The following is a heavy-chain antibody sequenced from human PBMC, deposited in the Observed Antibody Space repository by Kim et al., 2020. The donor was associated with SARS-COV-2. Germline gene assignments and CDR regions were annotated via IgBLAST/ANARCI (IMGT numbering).Heavy chain of an antibody. CDR2: IIPILGIA. CDR3: ARGGTAMVLDYYYGMDV. V-gene: IGHV1-69*04. CDR1: GGTFSSYA. D-gene: IGHD5-18*01. Sequence: SVKVSCKASGGTFSSYAISWVRQAPGQGLEWMGRIIPILGIANYAQKFQGRVTITADKSTSTAYMELSSLRSEDTAVYYCARGGTAMVLDYYYGMDVWGQGTTVTVSS. J-gene: IGHJ6*02.